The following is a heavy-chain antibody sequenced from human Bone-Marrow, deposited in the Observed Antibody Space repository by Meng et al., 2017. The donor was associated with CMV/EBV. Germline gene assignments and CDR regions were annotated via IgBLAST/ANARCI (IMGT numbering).Heavy chain of an antibody. D-gene: IGHD3-16*01. V-gene: IGHV4-4*07. CDR3: AGSRPGGGACDY. CDR2: IQVIGHT. Sequence: QVPIRDSGPGLVKPSETLSLTCIVSGASIKNYNWNWVRQPAGQGLEWIGLIQVIGHTVYNPSLKSRVTVSLDASKSQFSLTLNSVTAADTATYYCAGSRPGGGACDYWGQGILVTVSS. CDR1: GASIKNYN. J-gene: IGHJ4*02.